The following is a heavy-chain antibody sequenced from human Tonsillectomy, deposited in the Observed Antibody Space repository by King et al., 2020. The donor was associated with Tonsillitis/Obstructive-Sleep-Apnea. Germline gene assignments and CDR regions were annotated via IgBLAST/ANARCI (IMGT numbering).Heavy chain of an antibody. CDR2: IRSKAYGGTT. J-gene: IGHJ4*02. CDR1: GFTFGDYA. V-gene: IGHV3-49*04. Sequence: VQLVESGGGLVQPGRSLRLSCTASGFTFGDYAMSWVRQAPGKGLEWVGFIRSKAYGGTTEYAASVKGRFTISRDDSKSIAYLQMNSLKTEDTAVYYCTRDPPTDSRAYWGQGTLVTVSS. CDR3: TRDPPTDSRAY. D-gene: IGHD3-22*01.